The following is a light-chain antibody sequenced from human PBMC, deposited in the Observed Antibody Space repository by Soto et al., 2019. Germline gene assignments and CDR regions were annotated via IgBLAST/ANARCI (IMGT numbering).Light chain of an antibody. Sequence: DIQMAQSPSTLSASVGHRVTITCRAIQSISSWLAWYQQKPGKATNLLIYDASSLDSGVPSRFIRSRSGTEFTLTISSLQPDDFSTYCCQHYNSYSRTGGQGPKVEIK. J-gene: IGKJ1*01. V-gene: IGKV1-5*01. CDR1: QSISSW. CDR2: DAS. CDR3: QHYNSYSRT.